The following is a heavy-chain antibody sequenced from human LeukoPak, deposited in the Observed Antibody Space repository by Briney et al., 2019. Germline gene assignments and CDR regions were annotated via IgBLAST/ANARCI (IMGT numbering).Heavy chain of an antibody. D-gene: IGHD6-19*01. CDR3: ARESFSGWYDDD. V-gene: IGHV3-21*01. CDR1: GFTFSSYS. J-gene: IGHJ4*02. Sequence: GGSLRLSCAASGFTFSSYSMNWVRQAPGKGLEWVSSISSSTYIYYADSVKGRFTISRDNAKNSLYLQMNSLRGEDTAVYYCARESFSGWYDDDWGKGTLVIVSS. CDR2: ISSSTYI.